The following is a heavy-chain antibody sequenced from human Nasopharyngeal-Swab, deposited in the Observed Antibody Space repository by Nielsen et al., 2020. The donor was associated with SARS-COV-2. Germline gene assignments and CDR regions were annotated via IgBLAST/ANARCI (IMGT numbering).Heavy chain of an antibody. CDR3: AKTPGGTPGGDAFDI. V-gene: IGHV3-23*01. D-gene: IGHD4-23*01. Sequence: GGSLRLSCAASGFTFSSYSMSWVRQAPGKGLEWVSAISGSGGSTYYADSVKGRFTISRDNSKNTLYLQMNSLRAEDTAIYYCAKTPGGTPGGDAFDIWGQGTMVTVSS. J-gene: IGHJ3*02. CDR2: ISGSGGST. CDR1: GFTFSSYS.